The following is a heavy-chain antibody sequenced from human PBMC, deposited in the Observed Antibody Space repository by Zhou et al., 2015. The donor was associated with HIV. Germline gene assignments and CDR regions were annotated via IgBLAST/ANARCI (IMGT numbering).Heavy chain of an antibody. CDR2: IVPFFGTA. D-gene: IGHD7-27*01. V-gene: IGHV1-69*06. Sequence: QVRLVQSGAEVKKPGSSVKVSCKASGGTFSNHGISWVRQAPGQGLEWMGGIVPFFGTANYAQKFQGRVTITADKSTSTAYMELSSLRSDDTAAYYCAREGWGSWYFDLWGRGTLVIVSS. J-gene: IGHJ2*01. CDR3: AREGWGSWYFDL. CDR1: GGTFSNHG.